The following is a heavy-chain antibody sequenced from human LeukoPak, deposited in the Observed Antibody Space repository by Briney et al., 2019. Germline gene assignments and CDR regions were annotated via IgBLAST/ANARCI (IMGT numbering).Heavy chain of an antibody. V-gene: IGHV4-59*01. CDR3: ARGRESSSTWYSTYYYYFFIDV. Sequence: PSETLSLTCSVSGDSISMYYWSWIRQPPGKGLEWIGYVDYTGSTNFNPSLNGRVTISVDTSKNHFSLKLRSVTAADTAVYFCARGRESSSTWYSTYYYYFFIDVWRKGTTVTVSS. CDR2: VDYTGST. D-gene: IGHD4-11*01. J-gene: IGHJ6*03. CDR1: GDSISMYY.